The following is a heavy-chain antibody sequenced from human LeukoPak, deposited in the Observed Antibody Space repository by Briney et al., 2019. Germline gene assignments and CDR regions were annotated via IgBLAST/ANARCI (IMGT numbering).Heavy chain of an antibody. CDR2: INSDGSST. V-gene: IGHV3-74*01. Sequence: GGSLRLSCAASGFTFSSYWMHWVRQAPGKGLVWVSRINSDGSSTSYADSAKGRFTISRDNAKNTLCLQMNSLRAEDTAVYYCARDFPYSYGVFDYWGQGTLVTVSS. CDR1: GFTFSSYW. J-gene: IGHJ4*02. D-gene: IGHD5-18*01. CDR3: ARDFPYSYGVFDY.